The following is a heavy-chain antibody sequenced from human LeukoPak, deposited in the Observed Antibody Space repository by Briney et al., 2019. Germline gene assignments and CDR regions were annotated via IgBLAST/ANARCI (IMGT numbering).Heavy chain of an antibody. D-gene: IGHD6-25*01. Sequence: SPTLSLTCTVSGGSIRSGDYDWNWLRQQPWKGLEWIGFIYYSGSTYYNPSLKSRVTISVDTSKNQYSLKLSSVTAADTAVYYCARDSKGYYYFDYWGQGTLVTVSS. CDR1: GGSIRSGDYD. CDR2: IYYSGST. CDR3: ARDSKGYYYFDY. V-gene: IGHV4-31*03. J-gene: IGHJ4*02.